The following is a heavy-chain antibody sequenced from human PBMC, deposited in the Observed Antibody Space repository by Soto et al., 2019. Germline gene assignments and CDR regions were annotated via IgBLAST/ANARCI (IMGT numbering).Heavy chain of an antibody. CDR2: ISGSASST. CDR3: AKELPGERLPTGFDS. V-gene: IGHV3-23*01. Sequence: EVQLLESGGGLVQPGGSLRLSCAASGFTFSTYAMTWVRQAPGKGLEWVSAISGSASSTYYAGSVKGRFTISRDNSKNILYLQMNSLRAEDTAVYYCAKELPGERLPTGFDSWGQGTLVTVSS. J-gene: IGHJ5*01. D-gene: IGHD1-26*01. CDR1: GFTFSTYA.